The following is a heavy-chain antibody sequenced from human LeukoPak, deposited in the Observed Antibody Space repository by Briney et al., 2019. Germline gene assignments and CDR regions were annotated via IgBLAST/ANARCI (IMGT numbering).Heavy chain of an antibody. CDR3: ARGPGPIAGAKNPFDI. V-gene: IGHV3-30*01. Sequence: PGGSLRLSCAASGFTFSDYAMHWVRQAPGKGREWVAVISYDGSNNYYADSVKGRFTISGDKSKNTLYIQMNSLRPEDTAVYSWARGPGPIAGAKNPFDIWGQGKMVTVAS. D-gene: IGHD1-26*01. CDR2: ISYDGSNN. CDR1: GFTFSDYA. J-gene: IGHJ3*02.